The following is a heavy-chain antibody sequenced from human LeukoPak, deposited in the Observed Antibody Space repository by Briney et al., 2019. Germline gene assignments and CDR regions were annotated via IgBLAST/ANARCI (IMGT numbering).Heavy chain of an antibody. Sequence: SQTLSLTCTVSGDSISSSNCYWGWIRQPPGKGLEWIGSIYFSGGTYYNASLKSRVTISVDTSKNQFSLKLSSVTAADTAVYYCARQTGSGLFSLPGGQGTLVTVSS. CDR2: IYFSGGT. CDR1: GDSISSSNCY. V-gene: IGHV4-39*01. J-gene: IGHJ4*02. D-gene: IGHD3-10*01. CDR3: ARQTGSGLFSLP.